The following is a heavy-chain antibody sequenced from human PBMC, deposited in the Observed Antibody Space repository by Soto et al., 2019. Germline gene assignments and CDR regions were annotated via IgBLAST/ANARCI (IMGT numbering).Heavy chain of an antibody. CDR2: ITWNGANT. J-gene: IGHJ6*02. V-gene: IGHV3-43*01. CDR3: ARETLSYGSALDV. CDR1: GFRFDEYN. D-gene: IGHD3-16*01. Sequence: PGGSLRLSCAASGFRFDEYNIHWVRQAPGKGLEWVSLITWNGANTYYADSVKGRFTISRDGTTKSVSLQMTSLKREDTGLYYCARETLSYGSALDVWGQGTTVT.